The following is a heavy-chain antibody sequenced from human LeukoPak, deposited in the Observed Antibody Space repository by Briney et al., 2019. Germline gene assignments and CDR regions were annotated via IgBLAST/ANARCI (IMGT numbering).Heavy chain of an antibody. CDR1: GFTFDDYA. V-gene: IGHV3-9*01. CDR2: ISWNSGSI. D-gene: IGHD3-10*01. J-gene: IGHJ6*03. Sequence: PGRSLRLSCAASGFTFDDYAMHWVRQAPGKGLEWVSGISWNSGSIGYADSVKGRFTISRDNSKNTLYLQMNSLRAEDTAVYYCAKDLGDYYGSGRYYYYYYYMDVWGKGTTVTISS. CDR3: AKDLGDYYGSGRYYYYYYYMDV.